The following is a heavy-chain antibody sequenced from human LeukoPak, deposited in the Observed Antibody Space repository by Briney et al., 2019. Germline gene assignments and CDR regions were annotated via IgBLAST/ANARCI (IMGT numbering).Heavy chain of an antibody. CDR1: GFTFSTYA. Sequence: GGSLRLSCAASGFTFSTYAMNWVRQAPGKGLEWVSVISGSGGSTYYADSVKGRFTISRDNSKNTLYLQMNNLRVEDTAVYYCAKAGPASSDYLNWFDPWGQGTLVTVSS. J-gene: IGHJ5*02. D-gene: IGHD3-22*01. V-gene: IGHV3-23*01. CDR2: ISGSGGST. CDR3: AKAGPASSDYLNWFDP.